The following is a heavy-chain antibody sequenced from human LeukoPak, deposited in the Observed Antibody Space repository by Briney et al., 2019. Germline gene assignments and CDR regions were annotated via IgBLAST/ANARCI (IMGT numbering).Heavy chain of an antibody. V-gene: IGHV1-18*01. CDR1: GYTFTNYC. J-gene: IGHJ6*02. CDR3: ARDPFLEWLANGRAPNYFYYGMDV. Sequence: GASVKVSCKASGYTFTNYCIRWVRQAPGKGLEWMGWISSYNGNTNYAQKLQDRVTMTTDTSTSTAYMELRSLTSDDTAVYYCARDPFLEWLANGRAPNYFYYGMDVWGQGTTVTVSS. CDR2: ISSYNGNT. D-gene: IGHD3-3*02.